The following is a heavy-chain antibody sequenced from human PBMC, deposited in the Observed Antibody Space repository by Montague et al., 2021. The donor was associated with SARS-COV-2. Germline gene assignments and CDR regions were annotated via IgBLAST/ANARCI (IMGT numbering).Heavy chain of an antibody. D-gene: IGHD2/OR15-2a*01. V-gene: IGHV4-4*09. CDR2: MYETGHM. Sequence: SETLSLTCTVSSGSLSNYYWSWIRQSPDKGLEWIGYMYETGHMNYNPSLRSRVSISADTSKSQFSLRLTSVTAADSARYYCARNMAYWGEGVLVTV. J-gene: IGHJ4*02. CDR1: SGSLSNYY. CDR3: ARNMAY.